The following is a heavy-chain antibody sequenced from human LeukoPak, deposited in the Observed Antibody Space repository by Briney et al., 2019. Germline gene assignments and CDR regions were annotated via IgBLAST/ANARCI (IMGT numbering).Heavy chain of an antibody. J-gene: IGHJ5*02. D-gene: IGHD3-10*01. Sequence: SETLSLTCAVYGGSFSGYYWSWIRQHPGKGLEWIGEINHSGSTNYNPSLKSRVTISVDTSKNQFSLKLSSVTAADTAVYYCASVYGSGRNNWFDPWGQGTLVTVSS. V-gene: IGHV4-34*01. CDR2: INHSGST. CDR3: ASVYGSGRNNWFDP. CDR1: GGSFSGYY.